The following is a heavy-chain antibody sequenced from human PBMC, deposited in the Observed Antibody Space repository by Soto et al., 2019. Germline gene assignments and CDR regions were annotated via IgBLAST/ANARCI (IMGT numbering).Heavy chain of an antibody. CDR1: GFTFSSYA. CDR2: ISSSSGSI. CDR3: ARSIAARLNWFDP. J-gene: IGHJ5*02. D-gene: IGHD6-6*01. V-gene: IGHV3-48*01. Sequence: GGSLRLSCAASGFTFSSYAMSWVRQAPGKGLEWVSYISSSSGSIFYADSVRGRFTISRDNAKNSVFLHLNSLRAEDTAVYYCARSIAARLNWFDPWGQGTLVTVSS.